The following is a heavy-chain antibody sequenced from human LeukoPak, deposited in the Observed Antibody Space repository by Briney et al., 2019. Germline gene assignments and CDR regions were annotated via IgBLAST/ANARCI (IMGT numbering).Heavy chain of an antibody. V-gene: IGHV3-7*01. J-gene: IGHJ3*02. CDR1: GFSFRNYA. Sequence: PGGSLRLSCAASGFSFRNYAISWVRQAPGKGLEWVANIKQDGSEKYYVDSVKGRFTISRDNAKNSLYLQMNSLRAEDTAVYYCAREGPGQLLYKRHGDAFDIWGQGTMVTVSS. D-gene: IGHD2-2*02. CDR3: AREGPGQLLYKRHGDAFDI. CDR2: IKQDGSEK.